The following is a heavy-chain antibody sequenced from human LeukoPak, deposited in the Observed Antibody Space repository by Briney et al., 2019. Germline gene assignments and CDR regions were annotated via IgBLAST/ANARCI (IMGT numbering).Heavy chain of an antibody. CDR2: INHSGST. D-gene: IGHD1/OR15-1a*01. CDR3: ARVRSDKNIDP. J-gene: IGHJ5*02. Sequence: SETLSLTCAVYGGSFSGYYWSWIRQPPGKGLEWIGEINHSGSTNYNPSLKSRVTMSVDTSKNQFSLKLISVTAADTAVYYCARVRSDKNIDPWGQGTLITVSS. V-gene: IGHV4-34*01. CDR1: GGSFSGYY.